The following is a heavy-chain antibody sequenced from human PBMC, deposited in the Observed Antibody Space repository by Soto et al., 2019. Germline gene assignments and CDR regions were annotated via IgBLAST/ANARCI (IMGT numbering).Heavy chain of an antibody. CDR1: GGSISSGGYY. J-gene: IGHJ5*02. CDR2: SYYSGST. CDR3: ARVGRGDQRFDP. D-gene: IGHD3-16*01. V-gene: IGHV4-31*03. Sequence: QVQLQESGPGLVKPSQTLSLTCTVSGGSISSGGYYWSWIRQHPGKGLEWIGYSYYSGSTYYNPSLKSRVTISVYTSKNQFSLKLSSVTAADTAVYYCARVGRGDQRFDPWGQGTLVTVSS.